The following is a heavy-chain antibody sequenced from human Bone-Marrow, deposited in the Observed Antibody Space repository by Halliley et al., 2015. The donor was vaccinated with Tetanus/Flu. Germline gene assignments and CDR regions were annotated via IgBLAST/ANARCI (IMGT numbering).Heavy chain of an antibody. CDR3: ARDRGVTDRGIEGVDV. CDR2: GTT. V-gene: IGHV3-23*01. D-gene: IGHD2-8*01. Sequence: GTTYYADPVKGRFTLSRDNSKNPLYLQVNNLRAADTAIYYCARDRGVTDRGIEGVDVWGQGTTVTVSS. J-gene: IGHJ6*02.